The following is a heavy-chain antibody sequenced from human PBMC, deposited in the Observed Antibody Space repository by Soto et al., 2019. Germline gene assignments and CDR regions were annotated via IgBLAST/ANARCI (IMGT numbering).Heavy chain of an antibody. CDR2: INPSGGST. J-gene: IGHJ6*02. CDR3: ARLGYCSGGSCSPILEYYGMDV. V-gene: IGHV1-46*01. D-gene: IGHD2-15*01. Sequence: GASVKVSCKASGYTFTSYYMHWVRQAPGQGLEWMGIINPSGGSTSYAQKFQGRVTMTRDTSTSTVYMELSSLRSEDTAVYYCARLGYCSGGSCSPILEYYGMDVWGQGTTVTVSS. CDR1: GYTFTSYY.